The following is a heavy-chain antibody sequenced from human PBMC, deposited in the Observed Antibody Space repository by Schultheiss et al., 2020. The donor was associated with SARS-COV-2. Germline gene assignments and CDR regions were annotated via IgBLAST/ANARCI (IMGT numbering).Heavy chain of an antibody. CDR2: INHSGST. Sequence: SETLSLTCAVYGGSFSGYYWSWIRQPPGKGLEWIGEINHSGSTNYNPSLKSRVTISVDTSKNQFSLKLSSVTAADTAVYYCAREPWQQLAYFDYWGQGTLVTVSS. CDR1: GGSFSGYY. J-gene: IGHJ4*02. CDR3: AREPWQQLAYFDY. V-gene: IGHV4-34*01. D-gene: IGHD6-13*01.